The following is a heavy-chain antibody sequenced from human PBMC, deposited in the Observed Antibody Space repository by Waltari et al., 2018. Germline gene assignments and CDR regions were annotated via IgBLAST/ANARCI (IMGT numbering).Heavy chain of an antibody. V-gene: IGHV4-39*01. J-gene: IGHJ3*01. D-gene: IGHD6-13*01. CDR3: ATYVGASVGTAAFDV. CDR2: ISYSGAT. Sequence: QLHLQESGPGLVKPSETLSLTCSVSGGSLTSNRHYWGWIRQPPGKGLEWTGTISYSGATYNSPSHKSRVTISVDTSKNQFSLKLSSATASDTAVYYCATYVGASVGTAAFDVWGQGTMVTVSS. CDR1: GGSLTSNRHY.